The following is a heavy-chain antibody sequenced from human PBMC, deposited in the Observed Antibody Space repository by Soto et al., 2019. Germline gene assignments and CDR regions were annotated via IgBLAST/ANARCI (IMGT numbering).Heavy chain of an antibody. V-gene: IGHV1-3*01. CDR3: AIVRYSIPWQGFDP. Sequence: ASVKVSCKASGYTFTSYAMPWVRQAPGQRLEWMGWINAANGNTKYSQNFQGRVTITRDTSASTAYMELSSLRSEDTAVYYCAIVRYSIPWQGFDPCAQGTLVTVDS. D-gene: IGHD4-4*01. J-gene: IGHJ5*02. CDR1: GYTFTSYA. CDR2: INAANGNT.